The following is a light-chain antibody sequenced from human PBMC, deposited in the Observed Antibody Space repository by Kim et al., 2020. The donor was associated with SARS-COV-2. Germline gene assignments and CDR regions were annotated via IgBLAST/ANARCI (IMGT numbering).Light chain of an antibody. J-gene: IGKJ5*01. V-gene: IGKV3-15*01. Sequence: SPGGSVTLSCRASQDCNGDLAWYQQKPGQAPSLLIYGAGTRATGVPTRFSGSGSGTDFTLTISSLQSDDFAVYYCQQYHNWPPITFGQGTRLEIK. CDR3: QQYHNWPPIT. CDR1: QDCNGD. CDR2: GAG.